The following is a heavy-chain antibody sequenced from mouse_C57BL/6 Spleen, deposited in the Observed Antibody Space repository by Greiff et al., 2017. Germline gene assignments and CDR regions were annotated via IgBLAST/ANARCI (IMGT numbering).Heavy chain of an antibody. CDR1: GYTFTSYW. Sequence: QVQLQQPGAELVKPGASVKLSCKASGYTFTSYWMHWVKQRPGQGLEWIGMIHPNSGSTNYNEKFKSKATLTVDKSSSTAYMQLSSLTSEDSAVYYCARWGDYDYRAYWGQGTLVTVSA. J-gene: IGHJ3*01. V-gene: IGHV1-64*01. CDR3: ARWGDYDYRAY. CDR2: IHPNSGST. D-gene: IGHD2-4*01.